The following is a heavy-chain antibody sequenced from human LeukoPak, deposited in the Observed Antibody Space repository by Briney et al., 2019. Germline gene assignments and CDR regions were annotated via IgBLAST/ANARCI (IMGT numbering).Heavy chain of an antibody. V-gene: IGHV1-2*02. Sequence: ASVKVSCKASGYTFTGYYMHWVRQAPGQGLEWMGWINPNSGGTNYAQKFQGRVTMTRDTSISTAYMELSRLRSDDTAVYYCARDYGDYPYFDYWGQGTLVTVSS. CDR2: INPNSGGT. CDR1: GYTFTGYY. J-gene: IGHJ4*02. D-gene: IGHD4-17*01. CDR3: ARDYGDYPYFDY.